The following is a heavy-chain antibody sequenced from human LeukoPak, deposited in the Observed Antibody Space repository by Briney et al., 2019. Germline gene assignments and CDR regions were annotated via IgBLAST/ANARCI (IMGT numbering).Heavy chain of an antibody. J-gene: IGHJ4*02. CDR1: GFTFSSNW. CDR3: ARANNSSWHN. D-gene: IGHD6-13*01. Sequence: PGGSLRLSCATSGFTFSSNWMSWVRQVLGRGLDWVANIKPDGSAQYYAASVKGRFTVSRDNAKNSLYLQMNSLRVEDTAVYYCARANNSSWHNWGQGTLVTVSA. V-gene: IGHV3-7*01. CDR2: IKPDGSAQ.